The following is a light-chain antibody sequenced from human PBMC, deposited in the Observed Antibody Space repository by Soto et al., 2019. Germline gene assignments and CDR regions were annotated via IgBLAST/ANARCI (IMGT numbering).Light chain of an antibody. CDR1: QGTSSY. CDR3: QQLNAYPLT. CDR2: GAS. J-gene: IGKJ5*01. V-gene: IGKV1-9*01. Sequence: DIQLTQSPSFLSASVGDRVTITCRASQGTSSYLAWFQQKPGRAPKLLIYGASTLQSGVPARFSGSGSGTDFTLTISNLQPGDFATYYCQQLNAYPLTFGQGTRLEIK.